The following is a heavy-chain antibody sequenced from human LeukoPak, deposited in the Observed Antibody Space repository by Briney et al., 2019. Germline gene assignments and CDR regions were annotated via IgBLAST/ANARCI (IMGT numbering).Heavy chain of an antibody. CDR1: GFTFNYYS. D-gene: IGHD2-21*02. CDR3: ARRCGGDCYTFDY. V-gene: IGHV3-21*01. CDR2: IGSSGSFI. J-gene: IGHJ4*02. Sequence: GGSLRLSCAASGFTFNYYSMNWVRQAPGKGLEWVSSIGSSGSFIYYADSVGGRFTISRDNAKNSLYLQMNSLRAEDTAVYYCARRCGGDCYTFDYWGQGTLVTVSS.